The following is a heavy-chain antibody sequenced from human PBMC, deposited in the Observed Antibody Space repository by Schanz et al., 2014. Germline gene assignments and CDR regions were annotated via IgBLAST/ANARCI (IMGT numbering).Heavy chain of an antibody. Sequence: EVKMVESGGGLAKPGGSLRLSCAASGFNFSSYSLNWVRQAPGKGLEWVSSISYGTSYIYYAESVKGRFTISRDNAKNSLYLQMNGLRAEDTAVYYCARVALPGYSSPRDAFDIWGQGTMVTVSS. CDR3: ARVALPGYSSPRDAFDI. D-gene: IGHD5-18*01. V-gene: IGHV3-21*01. J-gene: IGHJ3*02. CDR2: ISYGTSYI. CDR1: GFNFSSYS.